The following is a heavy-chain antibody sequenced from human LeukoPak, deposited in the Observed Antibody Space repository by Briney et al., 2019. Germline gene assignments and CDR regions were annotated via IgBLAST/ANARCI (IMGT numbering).Heavy chain of an antibody. J-gene: IGHJ4*02. D-gene: IGHD1-26*01. CDR3: ARDRSGSYPSPFDY. V-gene: IGHV4-59*01. Sequence: PSETLSLTCSVSGGSINSYYWSWIRQPPGRGLEWVGYIYFSGNTHYNPSFMSRVTISIGTSKNQFSLKLSSVTAADTAVYYCARDRSGSYPSPFDYWGQGTLVTVSS. CDR2: IYFSGNT. CDR1: GGSINSYY.